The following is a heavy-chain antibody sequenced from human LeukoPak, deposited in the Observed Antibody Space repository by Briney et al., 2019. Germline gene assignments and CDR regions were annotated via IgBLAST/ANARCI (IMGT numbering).Heavy chain of an antibody. CDR1: GFTFSSYA. J-gene: IGHJ4*02. D-gene: IGHD3-9*01. CDR3: AKAQTPYDILTGFDY. Sequence: RGGSLRLSCAASGFTFSSYAISWVRQAPGKGLEWVSAISGSGGSTYYADSVKGRFTISRDNSKNTLYLQMNSLRAEDTAVYYCAKAQTPYDILTGFDYWGQGTLVTVSS. CDR2: ISGSGGST. V-gene: IGHV3-23*01.